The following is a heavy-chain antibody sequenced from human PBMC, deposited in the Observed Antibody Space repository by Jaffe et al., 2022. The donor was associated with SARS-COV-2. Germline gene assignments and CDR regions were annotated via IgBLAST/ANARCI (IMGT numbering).Heavy chain of an antibody. D-gene: IGHD2-2*01. Sequence: QVQLQESGPGLVKPSQTLSLTCTVSGGSISSGSYYWSWIRQPAGKGLEWIGRIYTSGSTNYNPSLKSRVTISVDTSKNQFSLKLSSVTAADTAVYYCARNLMDCSSTSCYGVVDYWGQGTLVTVSS. V-gene: IGHV4-61*02. J-gene: IGHJ4*02. CDR3: ARNLMDCSSTSCYGVVDY. CDR1: GGSISSGSYY. CDR2: IYTSGST.